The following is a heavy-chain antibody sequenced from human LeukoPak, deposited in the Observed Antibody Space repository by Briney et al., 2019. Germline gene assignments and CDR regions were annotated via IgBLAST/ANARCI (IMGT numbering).Heavy chain of an antibody. V-gene: IGHV4-61*05. CDR3: ARLKYSSSWYWFDP. D-gene: IGHD6-13*01. CDR1: GGPISSRSYY. Sequence: PSQTLSLTCIVSGGPISSRSYYCDWVRQPPGKGLEWIGYIYYSGSTNYNPSLKSRITISLDTSKNQFSLKLSSVTAADTAVYFYARLKYSSSWYWFDPWGQGTLVTVSS. J-gene: IGHJ5*02. CDR2: IYYSGST.